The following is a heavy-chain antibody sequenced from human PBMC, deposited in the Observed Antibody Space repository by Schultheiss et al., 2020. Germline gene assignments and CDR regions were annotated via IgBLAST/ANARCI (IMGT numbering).Heavy chain of an antibody. CDR3: ARAIVNYDFWSGYRSNWFDP. CDR2: IYYSGST. Sequence: SETLSLTCTVSGGSISSYYWSWIRQPPGKGLEWIGYIYYSGSTNYNPSLKSRVTISVDTSKNQFSLKLSSVTAADTAVYYCARAIVNYDFWSGYRSNWFDPWGQGTLVTGSS. J-gene: IGHJ5*02. V-gene: IGHV4-59*01. D-gene: IGHD3-3*01. CDR1: GGSISSYY.